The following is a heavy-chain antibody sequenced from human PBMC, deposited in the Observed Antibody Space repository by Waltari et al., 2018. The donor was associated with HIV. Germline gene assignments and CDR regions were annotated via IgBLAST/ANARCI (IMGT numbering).Heavy chain of an antibody. Sequence: EVQLLESGGGLVQPGGSLRLSCAASGFMFSSYVMSWVRQAPGKGLEWVSVLSGSGDYTYYADFVKGRFTISRDNSTNTLFLQMNSLRAEDTAVYYCAKGLGGNSPAGLDYWGQGTLVTVSS. D-gene: IGHD2-21*01. J-gene: IGHJ4*02. CDR3: AKGLGGNSPAGLDY. CDR2: LSGSGDYT. CDR1: GFMFSSYV. V-gene: IGHV3-23*01.